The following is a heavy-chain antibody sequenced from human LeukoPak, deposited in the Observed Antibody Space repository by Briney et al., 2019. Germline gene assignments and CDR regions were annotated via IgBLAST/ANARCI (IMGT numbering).Heavy chain of an antibody. Sequence: SVKVSCKASGGIFSTYAISWVRQAPGQGLEWMGRIIPILGIANYAQKFQGRVTITADKSTSTAYMELSSLRSEDTAVYYCAREDARIYSSSWPIDYWGQGTLVTVSS. V-gene: IGHV1-69*04. CDR3: AREDARIYSSSWPIDY. J-gene: IGHJ4*02. CDR1: GGIFSTYA. D-gene: IGHD6-13*01. CDR2: IIPILGIA.